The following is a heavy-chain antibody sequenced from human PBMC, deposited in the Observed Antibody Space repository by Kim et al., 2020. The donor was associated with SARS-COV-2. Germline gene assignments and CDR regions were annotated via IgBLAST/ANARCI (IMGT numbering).Heavy chain of an antibody. V-gene: IGHV1-69*13. Sequence: SVKVSCKASGGTFSSYAISWVRQAPGQGLEWMGGIIPIFGTANYAQKFQGRVTITADESTSTAYMELSSLRSEDTAVYYCARDLTPIAVAGQFDYWGQGTLVTVSS. J-gene: IGHJ4*02. CDR1: GGTFSSYA. D-gene: IGHD6-19*01. CDR2: IIPIFGTA. CDR3: ARDLTPIAVAGQFDY.